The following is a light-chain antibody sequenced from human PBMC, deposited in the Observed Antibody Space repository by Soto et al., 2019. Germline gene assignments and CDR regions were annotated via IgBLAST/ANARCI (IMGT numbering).Light chain of an antibody. CDR3: QQFKSYPLT. Sequence: SPSTLSVCPGAPSSLSCRASQGISSYLAWYQQKPGKAPKLLIYAASTLQSGVPSRFSGSGSGTDFTLTISSLQPEDFATYYCQQFKSYPLTCGGATRWIS. CDR1: QGISSY. V-gene: IGKV1-9*01. J-gene: IGKJ4*01. CDR2: AAS.